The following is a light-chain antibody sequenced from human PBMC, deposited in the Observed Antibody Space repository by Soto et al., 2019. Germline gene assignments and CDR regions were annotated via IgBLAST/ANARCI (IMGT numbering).Light chain of an antibody. CDR1: SSNIGAGYD. CDR3: QSYDSSLSGVV. Sequence: QSVLTQPPSVSGAPGQRVTFSCTGSSSNIGAGYDVHWYQQLPGTAPKLLIYGNSNRPSGVPDRFSGSKSGTSASLAITGLQAEDEADYYCQSYDSSLSGVVFAGGTKLTVL. V-gene: IGLV1-40*01. J-gene: IGLJ2*01. CDR2: GNS.